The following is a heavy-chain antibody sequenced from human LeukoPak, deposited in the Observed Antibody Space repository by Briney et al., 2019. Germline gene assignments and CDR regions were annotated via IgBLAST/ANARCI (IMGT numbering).Heavy chain of an antibody. CDR1: GFTFSSHA. CDR2: ISETGSHT. J-gene: IGHJ4*02. CDR3: ATVLGGRYFHY. Sequence: GGSLRLSCAASGFTFSSHAVSWVRQGLGKGLEWVSSISETGSHTYYADSVKGRFTITRDNFMNTLNLQMNSLRADDTAVYYCATVLGGRYFHYWGQGTPVTVSS. V-gene: IGHV3-23*01.